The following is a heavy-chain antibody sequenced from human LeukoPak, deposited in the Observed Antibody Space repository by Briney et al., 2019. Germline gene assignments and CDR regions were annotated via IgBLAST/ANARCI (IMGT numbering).Heavy chain of an antibody. D-gene: IGHD6-19*01. V-gene: IGHV1-24*01. J-gene: IGHJ5*02. CDR2: FDPEDGET. CDR3: ARQQWLVQRAWFDP. CDR1: GYTLTELS. Sequence: ASVKVSCKVSGYTLTELSMHWVRQAPGKGLEWMGGFDPEDGETIYAQKFQGRVTMTVDTSTDTAYMELSSLRSEDTAVYYCARQQWLVQRAWFDPWGQGTLVTVSS.